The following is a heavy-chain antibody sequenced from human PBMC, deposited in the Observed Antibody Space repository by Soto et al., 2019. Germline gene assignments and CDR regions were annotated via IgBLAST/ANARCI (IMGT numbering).Heavy chain of an antibody. V-gene: IGHV1-18*01. J-gene: IGHJ4*02. Sequence: QVQLVQSGAEVKKPGASVKVSCKASGYTFASYGISWVRQAPGQGLEWMGWISTYNGNTNYAQKLQGRVTMTTDTLTFTSSMQLRILSSADTAVYYCAIDHHGEFFSDYWGQGTLVTVSS. CDR2: ISTYNGNT. CDR1: GYTFASYG. CDR3: AIDHHGEFFSDY. D-gene: IGHD2-21*01.